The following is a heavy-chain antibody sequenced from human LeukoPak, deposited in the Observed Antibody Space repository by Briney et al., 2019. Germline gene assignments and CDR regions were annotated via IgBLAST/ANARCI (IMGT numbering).Heavy chain of an antibody. Sequence: SETLSLTCAVYGGSFSGYYWSWIRQPPGKGLEWIGEINHSGSTNYNPSLKSRVTISVDTSKNQFSLKLSSVTAADTAVYYCARRAVVPAATQQFDPWGQGTPVTVSS. J-gene: IGHJ5*02. CDR1: GGSFSGYY. D-gene: IGHD2-2*01. CDR2: INHSGST. V-gene: IGHV4-34*01. CDR3: ARRAVVPAATQQFDP.